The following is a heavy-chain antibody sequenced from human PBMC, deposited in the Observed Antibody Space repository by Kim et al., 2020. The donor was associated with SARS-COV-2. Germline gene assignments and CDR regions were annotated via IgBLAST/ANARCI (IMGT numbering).Heavy chain of an antibody. Sequence: GGSLRLSCAASGFTFSSYAMHWVRQAPGKGLEWVAIISYDGSNKYDADSVKGRFTISRDNSKNTLYLQMNSLRAEDTAVYYCARAFSQRAVLRYFDWLGDYYYGMDVWGRGTTVAVSS. V-gene: IGHV3-30*04. CDR1: GFTFSSYA. J-gene: IGHJ6*02. CDR2: ISYDGSNK. D-gene: IGHD3-9*01. CDR3: ARAFSQRAVLRYFDWLGDYYYGMDV.